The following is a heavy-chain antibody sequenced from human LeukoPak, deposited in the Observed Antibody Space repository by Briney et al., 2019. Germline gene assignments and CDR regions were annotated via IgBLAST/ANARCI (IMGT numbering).Heavy chain of an antibody. D-gene: IGHD2-2*01. CDR1: GFSFSSDA. CDR2: LKGTGEK. J-gene: IGHJ5*02. Sequence: GVSLRLSCVASGFSFSSDAMSWVRQTPARGLEWVSSLKGTGEKYYADSVKGRFTLSRDDSRNTVYLQLNNLRVDDTAVYYCARCPPTYYSSTSCSSTYNWFDPWGQGTLVTVSS. V-gene: IGHV3-23*01. CDR3: ARCPPTYYSSTSCSSTYNWFDP.